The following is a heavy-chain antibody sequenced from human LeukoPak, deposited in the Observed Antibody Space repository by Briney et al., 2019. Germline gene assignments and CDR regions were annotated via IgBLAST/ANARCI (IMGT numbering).Heavy chain of an antibody. D-gene: IGHD6-13*01. J-gene: IGHJ4*02. Sequence: GGSLRLSCASSGFTFSSYSMNWVRQAPGRGLEGVSSISSSSSYIYYADSVKGRFTISRDNAKNSLYLQMNSLRAEDTAVYYCARDLSSYSSSWYIRDAYLDYWGQGTLVTVSS. CDR2: ISSSSSYI. V-gene: IGHV3-21*01. CDR3: ARDLSSYSSSWYIRDAYLDY. CDR1: GFTFSSYS.